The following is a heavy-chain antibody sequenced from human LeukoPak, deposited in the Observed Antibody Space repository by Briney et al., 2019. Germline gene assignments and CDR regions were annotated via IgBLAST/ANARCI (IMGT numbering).Heavy chain of an antibody. J-gene: IGHJ4*02. CDR1: GGSISSYY. V-gene: IGHV4-4*09. D-gene: IGHD1-26*01. CDR2: IYTSGST. Sequence: PSETLSLTCTVSGGSISSYYRSWIRQPPGKGLEWIGYIYTSGSTNYNPSLKSRVTISVDTSKNQFSLKLSSVTAADTAVYYCARIVGAIFDYWGQGTLVTVSS. CDR3: ARIVGAIFDY.